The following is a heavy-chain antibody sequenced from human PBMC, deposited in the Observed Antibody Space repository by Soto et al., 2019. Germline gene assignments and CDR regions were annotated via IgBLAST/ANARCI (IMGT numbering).Heavy chain of an antibody. CDR2: IIPIFGTA. CDR1: GYTFTSYA. CDR3: ARVPGYCSGGSCQSSDY. D-gene: IGHD2-15*01. V-gene: IGHV1-69*13. J-gene: IGHJ4*02. Sequence: ASVKVSCKASGYTFTSYAMHWVRQAPGQGLEWMGGIIPIFGTANYAQKFQGRVTITADESTSTAYMELSSLRSEDTAVYYCARVPGYCSGGSCQSSDYWGQGTLVTVSS.